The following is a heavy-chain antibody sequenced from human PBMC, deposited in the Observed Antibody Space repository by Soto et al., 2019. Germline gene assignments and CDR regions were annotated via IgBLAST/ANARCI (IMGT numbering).Heavy chain of an antibody. CDR2: INAGNGNT. CDR3: ARDDPYYDYVWGSYGMDV. J-gene: IGHJ6*02. Sequence: ASVKVSCKASRYTFTSYAMHWVRQAPGQRLEWMGWINAGNGNTKYSQKFQGRVTITRDTSASTAYMELSSLRSEDTAVYYCARDDPYYDYVWGSYGMDVWGQGTTVTVS. D-gene: IGHD3-16*01. V-gene: IGHV1-3*01. CDR1: RYTFTSYA.